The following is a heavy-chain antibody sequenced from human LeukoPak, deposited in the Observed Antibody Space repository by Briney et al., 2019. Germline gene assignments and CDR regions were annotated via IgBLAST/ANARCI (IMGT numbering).Heavy chain of an antibody. CDR2: IRYDGSNK. CDR1: GVTFSSYG. CDR3: AKGIGIAAAGTGDY. Sequence: PGGSLRLSCAASGVTFSSYGMHWVRQAPGKGLEWVAFIRYDGSNKYYADSVKGRFTISRDNSKNTLYLQMNSLRAEDTAVYYCAKGIGIAAAGTGDYWGQGTLVTVSS. J-gene: IGHJ4*02. V-gene: IGHV3-30*02. D-gene: IGHD6-13*01.